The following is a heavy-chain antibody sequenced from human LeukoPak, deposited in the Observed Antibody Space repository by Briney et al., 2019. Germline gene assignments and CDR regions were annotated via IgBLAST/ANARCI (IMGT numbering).Heavy chain of an antibody. CDR1: GFTFSSYW. CDR2: IKQDGSEK. Sequence: GGSLRLSCAASGFTFSSYWMSWVRQAPGKGLEWVANIKQDGSEKYYVDSVKGRFTISRDNAKNSLYLQMNSLRAEDTAVYYCSRGQHRVTYSDDGFDIWGQGTMVTVSS. V-gene: IGHV3-7*01. D-gene: IGHD4-11*01. J-gene: IGHJ3*02. CDR3: SRGQHRVTYSDDGFDI.